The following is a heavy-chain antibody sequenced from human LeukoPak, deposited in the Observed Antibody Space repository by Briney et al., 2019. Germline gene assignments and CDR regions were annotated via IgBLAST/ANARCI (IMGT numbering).Heavy chain of an antibody. CDR3: AHTRYDYVWGSYHNYGMDV. CDR1: GYSISSGYY. V-gene: IGHV4-38-2*02. J-gene: IGHJ6*02. Sequence: SETLSLTCTVSGYSISSGYYWGWIRQPPGKGLEWIGSIYHSGSTYYNPSLKSRVTISVDTSKNQFSLKLSSVTAADTAVYYCAHTRYDYVWGSYHNYGMDVWGQGTTVTVSS. D-gene: IGHD3-16*02. CDR2: IYHSGST.